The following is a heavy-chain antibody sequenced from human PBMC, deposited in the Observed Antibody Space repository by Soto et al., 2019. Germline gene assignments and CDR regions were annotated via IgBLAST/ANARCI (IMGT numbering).Heavy chain of an antibody. Sequence: QVQLVQSGAEVKKPGASVKVSCKASGYTFTSYGISWVRQAPGQGLEWMGWISAYNGNTKYAQKLQGRVTMTTDTSTSLAYLVPRSLRSHDTAVYFCARMAPPGDYWGQGTLVTVSS. V-gene: IGHV1-18*01. CDR1: GYTFTSYG. CDR2: ISAYNGNT. CDR3: ARMAPPGDY. J-gene: IGHJ4*02.